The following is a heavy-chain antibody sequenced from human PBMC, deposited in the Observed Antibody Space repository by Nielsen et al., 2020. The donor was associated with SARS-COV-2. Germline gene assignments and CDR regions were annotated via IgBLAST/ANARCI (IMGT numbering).Heavy chain of an antibody. Sequence: GESLKISCATSGFTFNTHGMNWVRQAPGKGLEWISYTSDDNTVFYAESVKGRFTISRDNAENSLYLQMNNLRDDDTAVYYCARDSELLTHYYALDYWGQGTPVTVSS. CDR3: ARDSELLTHYYALDY. CDR2: TSDDNTV. CDR1: GFTFNTHG. V-gene: IGHV3-48*02. J-gene: IGHJ4*02. D-gene: IGHD3-9*01.